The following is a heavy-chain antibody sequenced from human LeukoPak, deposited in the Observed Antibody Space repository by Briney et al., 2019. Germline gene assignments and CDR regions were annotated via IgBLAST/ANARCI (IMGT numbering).Heavy chain of an antibody. V-gene: IGHV1-69*01. CDR2: IIPIFGTA. CDR3: AREAHPYCTNGVCYTGFDY. D-gene: IGHD2-8*01. CDR1: GGTFSSYA. J-gene: IGHJ4*02. Sequence: SVKVSCKAPGGTFSSYAISWVRQAPGQGLEWMGGIIPIFGTANYAQKFQGRVTITADESTSTTYMELSSLRSEDTAVYYCAREAHPYCTNGVCYTGFDYWGQGTLVTVSS.